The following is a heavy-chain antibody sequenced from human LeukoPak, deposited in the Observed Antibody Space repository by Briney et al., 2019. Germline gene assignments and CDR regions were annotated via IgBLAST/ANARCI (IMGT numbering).Heavy chain of an antibody. J-gene: IGHJ4*02. D-gene: IGHD6-19*01. CDR3: ARQGVAGLYYFDY. V-gene: IGHV4-30-4*08. CDR1: GGSISGSSYY. CDR2: IYYSGST. Sequence: SETLSLTCTVSGGSISGSSYYWGWIRQPPGKGLEWIGYIYYSGSTYYNPSLKSRVTISVDTSKNQFSLKLSSVTAADTAVYYCARQGVAGLYYFDYWGQGTLVTVSS.